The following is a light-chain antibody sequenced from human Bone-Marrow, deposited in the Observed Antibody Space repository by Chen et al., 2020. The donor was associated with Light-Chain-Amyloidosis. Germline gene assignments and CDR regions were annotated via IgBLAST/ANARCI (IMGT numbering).Light chain of an antibody. J-gene: IGLJ2*01. V-gene: IGLV3-25*03. CDR2: SDT. Sequence: SYELTQPPSVSVSPGQTARITCSGEDMPTKYAYWYQHKPGQAPVLVIHSDTETPSWISERCSGASSGTTGAFTIRGVQAEDEADDHCQSADSSGTYEVIVGAGTKLTVL. CDR1: DMPTKY. CDR3: QSADSSGTYEVI.